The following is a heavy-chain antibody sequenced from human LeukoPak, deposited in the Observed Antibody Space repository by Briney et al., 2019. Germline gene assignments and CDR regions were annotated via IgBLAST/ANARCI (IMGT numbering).Heavy chain of an antibody. CDR1: GFTLSSYS. V-gene: IGHV3-23*01. Sequence: GGSLRLSCAASGFTLSSYSMNWVRQAPGKGLEWDSAISGSGGSTYYADSVKGRFTISRDNSKNTLYLQMNSLRAEDTAVYYCAKDPSGALGAFDVWAQGTMVTVSS. J-gene: IGHJ3*01. D-gene: IGHD7-27*01. CDR2: ISGSGGST. CDR3: AKDPSGALGAFDV.